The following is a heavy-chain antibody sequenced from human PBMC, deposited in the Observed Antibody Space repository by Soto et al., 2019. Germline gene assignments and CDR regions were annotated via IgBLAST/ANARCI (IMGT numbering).Heavy chain of an antibody. CDR1: GFTFSSYA. Sequence: QVQLVESGGGVVQPGRSLRLSCAASGFTFSSYAMHWVRQAPGKGLEWVAVISYEGSNKYYADSVKGRFTISRDNSKNTLYLQMNRLRAEDTDVYYCARDCYYGMDVWGQGTTVTASS. J-gene: IGHJ6*02. V-gene: IGHV3-30-3*01. CDR2: ISYEGSNK. CDR3: ARDCYYGMDV.